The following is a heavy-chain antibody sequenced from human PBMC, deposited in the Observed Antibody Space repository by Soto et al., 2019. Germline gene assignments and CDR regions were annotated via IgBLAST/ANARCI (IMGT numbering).Heavy chain of an antibody. V-gene: IGHV1-3*01. CDR2: IHGGSGDT. CDR3: ARSNYGRPDP. J-gene: IGHJ5*02. CDR1: GYSFTSYA. Sequence: QVQLVQSGAEVKKPGASVKLSCKASGYSFTSYAMNWVRQAPGQGLEWMGWIHGGSGDTEYSQKFQGRVTMTRDTSASTVYVELSSLRSEDTAVYYCARSNYGRPDPWGQGTLVTVSS. D-gene: IGHD4-4*01.